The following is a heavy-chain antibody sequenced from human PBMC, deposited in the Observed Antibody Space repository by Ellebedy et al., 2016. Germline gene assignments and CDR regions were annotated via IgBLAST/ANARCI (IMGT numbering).Heavy chain of an antibody. J-gene: IGHJ4*02. CDR1: GLTYW. CDR2: INQDGSER. V-gene: IGHV3-7*01. D-gene: IGHD1-26*01. Sequence: GGSLRLXXAVSGLTYWMNWVRQAPGKGLEWVANINQDGSERQYVDSVKGRFTISRDNAKNSLYLQMNSLRAEDTAVYYCARDLGYYKFESWGQGTLVTVSS. CDR3: ARDLGYYKFES.